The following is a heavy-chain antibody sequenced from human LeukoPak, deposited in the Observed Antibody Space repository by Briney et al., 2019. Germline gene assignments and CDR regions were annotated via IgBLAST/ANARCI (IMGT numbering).Heavy chain of an antibody. J-gene: IGHJ4*02. V-gene: IGHV3-23*01. D-gene: IGHD3-3*01. CDR2: ITGSATRT. CDR1: GFTFDNLA. Sequence: PGGSLRLSCVASGFTFDNLAMAWVRQAPGKGLEWVSAITGSATRTYYADSFKDRFTISRDDSKTTLFLQMDSLRAEDTALYYCAKVSSRITISGRLDYWGRGTLVTVSS. CDR3: AKVSSRITISGRLDY.